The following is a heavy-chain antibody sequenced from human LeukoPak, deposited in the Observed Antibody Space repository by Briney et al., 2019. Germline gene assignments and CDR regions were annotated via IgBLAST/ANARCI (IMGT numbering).Heavy chain of an antibody. CDR1: GFTFSSFS. V-gene: IGHV3-23*01. CDR3: ATNYYDSSGYFPDFDY. J-gene: IGHJ4*02. Sequence: GGSLRLSCAVSGFTFSSFSMNWVRQAPVKGLEWVSAISGSGRNTYYADSVKGRFTISRDNSKHTLYLQMDSLRAEDTAAYYCATNYYDSSGYFPDFDYWGQGALVSVSS. CDR2: ISGSGRNT. D-gene: IGHD3-22*01.